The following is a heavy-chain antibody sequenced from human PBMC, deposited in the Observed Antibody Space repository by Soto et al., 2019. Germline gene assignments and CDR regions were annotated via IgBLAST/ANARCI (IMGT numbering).Heavy chain of an antibody. CDR3: ANADYNRIQLWSFDY. CDR2: ISGSGDST. J-gene: IGHJ4*02. D-gene: IGHD5-18*01. V-gene: IGHV3-23*01. CDR1: GFTFSTYA. Sequence: EGSLRLSCAASGFTFSTYAMSWVRQAPGKGLEWVSAISGSGDSTYYADSVKGRFTISRDNSKKTMYLQMNSLRAEDTAVYYCANADYNRIQLWSFDYWGQGTLVTVSS.